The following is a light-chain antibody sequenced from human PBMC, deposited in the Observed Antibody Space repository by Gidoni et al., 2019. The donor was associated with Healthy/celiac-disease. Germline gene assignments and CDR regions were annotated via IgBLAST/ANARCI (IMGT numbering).Light chain of an antibody. CDR1: QSVSSN. V-gene: IGKV3-15*01. Sequence: EIVMTQSPATLSVSPGESATLSCRASQSVSSNLAWYQQKPGQAPRLLIYGASTRATGIPARFSGSGSGTEFTLTISSLQSEDFAVYYCQQYNNXXLTFGGXTKVEIK. CDR3: QQYNNXXLT. CDR2: GAS. J-gene: IGKJ4*01.